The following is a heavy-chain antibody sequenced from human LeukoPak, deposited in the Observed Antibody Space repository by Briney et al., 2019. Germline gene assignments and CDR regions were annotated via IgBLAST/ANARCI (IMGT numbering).Heavy chain of an antibody. Sequence: GGSLRLSCVASEYTFSNYAMSWVRQAPGKGLEWVSSIDSGGGSTYYADSVKGRFTISRDNSKNTLYLQMNSLRAEDTAIYYCAKDGARDGYNYPDYWGQGTLVTVSS. CDR2: IDSGGGST. V-gene: IGHV3-23*01. CDR3: AKDGARDGYNYPDY. CDR1: EYTFSNYA. D-gene: IGHD5-24*01. J-gene: IGHJ4*02.